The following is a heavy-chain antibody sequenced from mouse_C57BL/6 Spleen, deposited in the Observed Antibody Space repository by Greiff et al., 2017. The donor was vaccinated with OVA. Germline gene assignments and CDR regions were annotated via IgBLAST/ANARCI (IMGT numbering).Heavy chain of an antibody. CDR2: ILPGSGST. J-gene: IGHJ4*01. Sequence: QVQLQQSGAELMKPGASVKLSCKATGYTFTGYWIEWVKQRPGHGLEWIGEILPGSGSTNYNEKFKGKATFTADTSSNTAYMQLSSLTTEESAIYYCARYYYSNYDAMDYWGQGTSVTVSS. CDR1: GYTFTGYW. CDR3: ARYYYSNYDAMDY. V-gene: IGHV1-9*01. D-gene: IGHD2-5*01.